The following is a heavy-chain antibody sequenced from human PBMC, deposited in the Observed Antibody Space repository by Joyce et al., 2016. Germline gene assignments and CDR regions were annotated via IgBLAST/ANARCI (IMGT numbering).Heavy chain of an antibody. CDR3: TRSLPHGDGDKRATDI. CDR2: IHAGSGGT. V-gene: IGHV1-3*05. CDR1: GYSFTNYA. J-gene: IGHJ4*02. D-gene: IGHD7-27*01. Sequence: QVLLVQSGPAQKEPGASMTLSCKTSGYSFTNYALNWVRQAPGQGLEWMGRIHAGSGGTMFSQKFYDRVSITTDTSASTVYMEMRGLTSADTATYYCTRSLPHGDGDKRATDIWGQGTLVTVSS.